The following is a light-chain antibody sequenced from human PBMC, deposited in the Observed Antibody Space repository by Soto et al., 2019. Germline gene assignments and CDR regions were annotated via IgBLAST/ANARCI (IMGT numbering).Light chain of an antibody. V-gene: IGKV3-20*01. CDR1: QSVRSSY. J-gene: IGKJ4*01. Sequence: EIVLTQSPGTLSLSPGERATLSCRASQSVRSSYLAWYQQKPGQAPRLLIYGASNRATGIPDRFSGSGSGTDFSLTISRLEPEDFAVYYCQQSGSSPLTFGGGTKVEIK. CDR2: GAS. CDR3: QQSGSSPLT.